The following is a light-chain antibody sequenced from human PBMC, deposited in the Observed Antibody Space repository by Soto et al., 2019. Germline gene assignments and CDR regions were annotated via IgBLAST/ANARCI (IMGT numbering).Light chain of an antibody. CDR2: DNN. V-gene: IGLV1-51*01. Sequence: QSVLTQPPSVSAAPVQKVTISCSGSSSNIGNNYVSWYQQLPGTAPKLLIYDNNKRPSGIPDRFSGSKSGTSGTLDITGLQTGDEADYYCATWDGSLPAEVFGGGTEVTVL. CDR3: ATWDGSLPAEV. CDR1: SSNIGNNY. J-gene: IGLJ2*01.